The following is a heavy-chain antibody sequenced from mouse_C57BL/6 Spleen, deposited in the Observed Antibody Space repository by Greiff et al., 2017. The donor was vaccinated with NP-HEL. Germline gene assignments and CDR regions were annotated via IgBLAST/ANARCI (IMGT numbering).Heavy chain of an antibody. CDR2: INPNNGGT. Sequence: VQLQQSGPELVKPGASVKISCKASGYTFTDYYMNWVKQSHGKSLEWIGDINPNNGGTSYNQKFKGKATLTVDKSSSTAYMELRSLTSEDSAVYYCARPFITNYWGQGTTLTVSS. V-gene: IGHV1-26*01. CDR3: ARPFITNY. J-gene: IGHJ2*01. D-gene: IGHD1-1*01. CDR1: GYTFTDYY.